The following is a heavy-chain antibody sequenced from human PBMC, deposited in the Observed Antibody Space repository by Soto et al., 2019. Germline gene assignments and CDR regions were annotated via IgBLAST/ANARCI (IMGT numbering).Heavy chain of an antibody. V-gene: IGHV3-30*18. CDR2: ISFDGSNK. CDR1: GFTFSSYG. D-gene: IGHD5-18*01. CDR3: AKDDSNTWIQLWLGFDY. J-gene: IGHJ4*02. Sequence: QVQLVESGGGVVQPGRSLRLSCAASGFTFSSYGMHWVRQAPGKGLEWVAGISFDGSNKYYADSVKGRFTISRDNSKNTLYLQMNSLRGEDTAVYYCAKDDSNTWIQLWLGFDYWGQGTLVTVAS.